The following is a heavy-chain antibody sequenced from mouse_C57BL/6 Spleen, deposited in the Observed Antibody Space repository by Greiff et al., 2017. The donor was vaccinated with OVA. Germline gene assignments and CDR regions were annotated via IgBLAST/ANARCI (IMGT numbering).Heavy chain of an antibody. CDR3: ARDDGYFIEY. CDR1: GYTFTDHY. J-gene: IGHJ2*01. Sequence: VQLQQSGAEVVRPGASVKLSCKASGYTFTDHYINWVKQRPGQGLEWIARIYPGSGNTYYNEKFKGKATLTAEKSSNTAYMQLSSLTSEDSAVYVCARDDGYFIEYWGQGTTLTVSS. CDR2: IYPGSGNT. V-gene: IGHV1-76*01. D-gene: IGHD2-3*01.